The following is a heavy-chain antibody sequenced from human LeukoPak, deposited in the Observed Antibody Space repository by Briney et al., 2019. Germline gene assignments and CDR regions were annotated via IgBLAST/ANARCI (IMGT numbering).Heavy chain of an antibody. CDR1: GYTFTGYY. V-gene: IGHV1-2*02. CDR2: INPNSGGT. CDR3: ARSTGIAVAGTLSWFDP. D-gene: IGHD6-19*01. J-gene: IGHJ5*02. Sequence: ASVKVCCKASGYTFTGYYMHWVRQAPGQGLEWMGWINPNSGGTNYAQKFQGRVTMTRDTSISTAYMELSRLRSDDTAVYYCARSTGIAVAGTLSWFDPWGQGTLVTVSS.